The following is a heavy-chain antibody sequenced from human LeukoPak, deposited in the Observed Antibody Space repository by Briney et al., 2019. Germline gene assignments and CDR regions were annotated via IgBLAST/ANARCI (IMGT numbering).Heavy chain of an antibody. CDR3: ARGGGYRGLGY. V-gene: IGHV4-34*01. CDR1: GGSFSGYY. Sequence: PSETLSLTCAVYGGSFSGYYWSWVRQPPGKGLEWIGEINVSGSTNYNPSLKSRVTISVDTSKNQFSLKLSSVTAADTAVYYCARGGGYRGLGYWGQGTLVAVSS. CDR2: INVSGST. D-gene: IGHD5-12*01. J-gene: IGHJ4*02.